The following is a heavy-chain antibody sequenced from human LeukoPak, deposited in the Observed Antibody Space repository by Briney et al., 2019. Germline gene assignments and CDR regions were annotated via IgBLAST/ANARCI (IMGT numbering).Heavy chain of an antibody. V-gene: IGHV3-48*04. CDR3: AELGITMIGGV. CDR1: GFTFSSYS. Sequence: GGSLRLSCAASGFTFSSYSMNWVRQAPGKGLEWVSYISSSGSTIYYAHSVKGRFTISRDNAKNSLYLQMNSLRAEDTAVYYCAELGITMIGGVWGKGTTVTTSS. CDR2: ISSSGSTI. D-gene: IGHD3-10*02. J-gene: IGHJ6*04.